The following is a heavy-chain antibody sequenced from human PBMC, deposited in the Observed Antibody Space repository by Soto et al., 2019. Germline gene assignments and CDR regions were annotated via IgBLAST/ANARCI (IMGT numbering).Heavy chain of an antibody. CDR3: TTAFVWELLPNDAFDI. V-gene: IGHV3-15*07. CDR2: IKSKTDGGTT. D-gene: IGHD1-26*01. Sequence: GGSLRLSCAASGFTFSNAWMNWVRQAPGKGLEWVGRIKSKTDGGTTDYAAPVKGRFTISRDDSKNTLYLQMNSLKTEDTAVFYCTTAFVWELLPNDAFDIWGQGTMVTVSS. CDR1: GFTFSNAW. J-gene: IGHJ3*02.